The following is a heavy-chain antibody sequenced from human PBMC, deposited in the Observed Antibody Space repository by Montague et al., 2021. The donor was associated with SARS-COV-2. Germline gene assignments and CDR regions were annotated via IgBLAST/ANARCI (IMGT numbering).Heavy chain of an antibody. CDR1: GGSITSNW. J-gene: IGHJ3*02. CDR2: ALYTERS. V-gene: IGHV4-59*01. CDR3: ARETFDSGSDSYYVDTVDI. D-gene: IGHD3-10*01. Sequence: SETRSLTCTVSGGSITSNWWSWIRQTPGKGLEWIGYALYTERSISNPSLQSRIFIPLDTSKNQVSLKLSSVTAADTAVYYCARETFDSGSDSYYVDTVDIWGQGTMGTVS.